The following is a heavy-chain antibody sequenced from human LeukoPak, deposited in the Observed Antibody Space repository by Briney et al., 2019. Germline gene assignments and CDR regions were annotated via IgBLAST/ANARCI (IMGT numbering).Heavy chain of an antibody. CDR3: ARRFYYDTSGHYYFDY. CDR1: GYSFTANW. D-gene: IGHD3-22*01. Sequence: GESLKISCKGSGYSFTANWIGWVRLMPGKGLEWMGIIYPGDSDTEYSPSFQGHVTISADKSISTAYLHWSSLKASDTAMYYCARRFYYDTSGHYYFDYWGQGTLVTVSS. J-gene: IGHJ4*02. V-gene: IGHV5-51*01. CDR2: IYPGDSDT.